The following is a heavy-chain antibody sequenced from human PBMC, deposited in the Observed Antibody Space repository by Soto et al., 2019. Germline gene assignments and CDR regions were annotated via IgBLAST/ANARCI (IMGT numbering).Heavy chain of an antibody. CDR1: GGSISSYY. CDR3: ARDSRSIVGAIN. J-gene: IGHJ4*02. CDR2: IYYSGST. Sequence: QVQLQELGPGLVKPSETLSLTCTVSGGSISSYYWSWIRQPPGKGLEWIGYIYYSGSTNYNPSLKSRVTISVDTSKNQFSLKLSSVTAADTAVYYCARDSRSIVGAINWGQGTLVTVSS. V-gene: IGHV4-59*01. D-gene: IGHD1-26*01.